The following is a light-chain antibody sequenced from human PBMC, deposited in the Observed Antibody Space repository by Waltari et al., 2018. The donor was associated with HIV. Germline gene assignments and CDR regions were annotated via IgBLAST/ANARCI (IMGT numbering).Light chain of an antibody. V-gene: IGLV1-44*01. CDR2: SNN. CDR1: ISNIGGNT. J-gene: IGLJ2*01. Sequence: QSVLTQSPSASGTPGQRVPISCSGSISNIGGNTVSWYQHLPGTAPKLLIYSNNQRPSGVPDRFSGSKSGTSASLAISGLQSEDEADYYCAAWDANLNGRLFGGGTKLTVL. CDR3: AAWDANLNGRL.